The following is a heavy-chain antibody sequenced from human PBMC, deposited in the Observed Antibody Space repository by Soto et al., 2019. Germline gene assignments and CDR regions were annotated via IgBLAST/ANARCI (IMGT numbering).Heavy chain of an antibody. CDR3: ARDGGAAIEGNFEY. Sequence: QVQLVQSGPEVKKPGASVKVSCKASGYTFTSLGITWVRQAPGQGLEWMGWTSAYNGNTNFVQKFQGRVTMTTDTSTSADYVELRSLRSDDTAVYYGARDGGAAIEGNFEYWGPGTLVTVSS. V-gene: IGHV1-18*01. CDR1: GYTFTSLG. D-gene: IGHD2-2*02. CDR2: TSAYNGNT. J-gene: IGHJ4*02.